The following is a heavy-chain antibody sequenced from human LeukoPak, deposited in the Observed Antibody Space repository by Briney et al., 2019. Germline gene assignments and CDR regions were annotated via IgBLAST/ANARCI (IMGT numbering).Heavy chain of an antibody. V-gene: IGHV1-2*06. CDR2: INSNSVST. CDR3: ARDPYRITMARGGLNPDY. CDR1: GYTFTGYY. D-gene: IGHD3-10*01. Sequence: ASVKVSCKASGYTFTGYYMHWVRQAPGQGLVWMGRINSNSVSTNDAQKFERRVTMSRNTSISTAYMELSRLRSDDTAVYYCARDPYRITMARGGLNPDYWGQGTLVTVSS. J-gene: IGHJ4*02.